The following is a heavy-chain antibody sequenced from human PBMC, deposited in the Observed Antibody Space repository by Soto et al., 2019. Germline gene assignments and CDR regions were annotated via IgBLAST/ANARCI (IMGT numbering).Heavy chain of an antibody. CDR2: IWYDGSNK. D-gene: IGHD5-18*01. Sequence: PGGSLRLSCAASGFPFSSYGMHWVRQAPGKGLEWVAVIWYDGSNKYYADSVKGRFTISRDNSKNTLYLQMNSLRAEDTAVYYCARDDDTAMFKYFQHWGQGTLVTVSS. J-gene: IGHJ1*01. CDR3: ARDDDTAMFKYFQH. V-gene: IGHV3-33*01. CDR1: GFPFSSYG.